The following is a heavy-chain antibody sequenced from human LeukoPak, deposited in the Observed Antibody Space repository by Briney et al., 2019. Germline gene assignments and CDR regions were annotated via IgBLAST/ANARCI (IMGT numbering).Heavy chain of an antibody. CDR3: ASITRDGYSGYGIWFDY. CDR1: GFTFSSNA. Sequence: GGSLRLSRVASGFTFSSNAMGWVRQAPGKGLEWVSVTTNTGGGKYYADSVKGRFTISRDNSKNTLYLQMNSLRAEDTAVYYCASITRDGYSGYGIWFDYWGQGTLVTVSS. V-gene: IGHV3-23*01. CDR2: TTNTGGGK. J-gene: IGHJ4*02. D-gene: IGHD5-12*01.